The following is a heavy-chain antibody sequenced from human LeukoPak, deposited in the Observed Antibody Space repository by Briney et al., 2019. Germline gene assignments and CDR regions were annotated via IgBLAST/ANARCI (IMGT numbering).Heavy chain of an antibody. Sequence: PGGSLRLSCAASGFTFSSYEMNWVRQAPGKGLEWVSSISTSSRYIYYTDSVKGRFTISRDNAKNSLYLQMNSLRAEDTAVYFCARVDYGSGSSFDSWGQGTLVTVSS. CDR2: ISTSSRYI. V-gene: IGHV3-21*01. J-gene: IGHJ4*02. CDR3: ARVDYGSGSSFDS. D-gene: IGHD3-10*01. CDR1: GFTFSSYE.